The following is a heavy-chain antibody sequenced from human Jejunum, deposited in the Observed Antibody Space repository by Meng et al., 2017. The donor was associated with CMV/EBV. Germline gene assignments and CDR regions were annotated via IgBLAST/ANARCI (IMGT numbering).Heavy chain of an antibody. CDR1: GFRFSNYV. D-gene: IGHD1-14*01. CDR3: AKGTGVDY. J-gene: IGHJ4*02. CDR2: ISGSGGGI. V-gene: IGHV3-23*01. Sequence: SCAASGFRFSNYVMSWVRQAPGKGPEWVSTISGSGGGIFYADSVKGRFTISRDNSKNTLFLQMHSLRAEDTAVYYCAKGTGVDYWGQGTLVTVSS.